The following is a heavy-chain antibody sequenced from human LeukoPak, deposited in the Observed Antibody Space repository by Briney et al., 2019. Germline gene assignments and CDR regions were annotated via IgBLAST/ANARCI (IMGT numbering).Heavy chain of an antibody. CDR2: INSDGSST. J-gene: IGHJ6*02. V-gene: IGHV3-74*01. CDR1: GFTFSSYW. CDR3: ARVGVGARYYYGVDV. Sequence: GGSLRLSCAASGFTFSSYWVHWVRQAPGKGLVWVSRINSDGSSTTYADSVKGRFTISRDNAKNTLYLQMNSLRAEDTAVYYCARVGVGARYYYGVDVWGQGTTVTVSS. D-gene: IGHD1-26*01.